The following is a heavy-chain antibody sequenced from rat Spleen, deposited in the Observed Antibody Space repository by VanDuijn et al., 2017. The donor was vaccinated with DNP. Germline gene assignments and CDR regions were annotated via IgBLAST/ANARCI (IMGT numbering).Heavy chain of an antibody. J-gene: IGHJ2*01. D-gene: IGHD4-3*01. V-gene: IGHV5-22*01. CDR1: GFTFSNYY. CDR2: IGSDGYAP. Sequence: EVQLVESGGGLVQPGRSMKLSCAGSGFTFSNYYMAWVRQPPTKGLEWVAYIGSDGYAPYYGDSVKGRFTISRDNAKSTLYLQMNSLRSADMATYYCIRWNSGHFDYWGQGVMVTVSS. CDR3: IRWNSGHFDY.